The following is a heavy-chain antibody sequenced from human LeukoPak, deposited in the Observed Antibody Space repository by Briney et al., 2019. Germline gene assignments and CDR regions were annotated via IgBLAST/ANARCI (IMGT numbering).Heavy chain of an antibody. V-gene: IGHV3-23*01. D-gene: IGHD1-26*01. CDR3: AGYGGSYPYYMDV. CDR1: GFTFSSYS. CDR2: ISGSGGST. J-gene: IGHJ6*03. Sequence: GGSLRLSCAASGFTFSSYSMNWVRQAPGKGLEWVSAISGSGGSTYYADSVKGRFTISRDNSKNTLYLQMNSLRAEDTAVYYCAGYGGSYPYYMDVWGKGTTVTISS.